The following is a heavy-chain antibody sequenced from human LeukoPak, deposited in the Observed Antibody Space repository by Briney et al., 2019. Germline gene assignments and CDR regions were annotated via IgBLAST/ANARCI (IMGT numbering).Heavy chain of an antibody. Sequence: GGSLRLSCAASGFRFKNFAMTWVRQAPGKGLEWVSTISASGGGAYYADSVKGRFTISRDNSRDTLSLQMNTLRAEDTAVYYCAKDVRRAEYCSATTCYTSSFDYWGQGTLVTVSS. J-gene: IGHJ4*02. CDR3: AKDVRRAEYCSATTCYTSSFDY. CDR2: ISASGGGA. CDR1: GFRFKNFA. D-gene: IGHD2-2*02. V-gene: IGHV3-23*01.